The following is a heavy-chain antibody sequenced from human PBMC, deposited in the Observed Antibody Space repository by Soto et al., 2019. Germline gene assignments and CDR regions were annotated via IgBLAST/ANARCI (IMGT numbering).Heavy chain of an antibody. V-gene: IGHV3-53*01. CDR3: ARVTTFYDILTSSYALNYFDH. Sequence: GGSLRLSCAASGFSVTSNYMTWVRQAPGKGLECVSVIYAGGNTYYPDSVKGRFTISSDNSKNTLFLHMNNLRAEDTAVYYCARVTTFYDILTSSYALNYFDHWGQGTRATVSS. CDR1: GFSVTSNY. D-gene: IGHD3-9*01. CDR2: IYAGGNT. J-gene: IGHJ4*02.